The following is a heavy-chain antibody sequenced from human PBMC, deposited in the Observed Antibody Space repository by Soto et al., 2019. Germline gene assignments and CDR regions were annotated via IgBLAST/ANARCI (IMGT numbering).Heavy chain of an antibody. CDR2: INHSGST. CDR1: GGSFSGYY. CDR3: ARAMYYDFWSGYYVSYYFDY. V-gene: IGHV4-34*01. Sequence: SETLSLTCAVYGGSFSGYYWSWIRQPPGKGLEWIGEINHSGSTNYNPSLKSRVTISVDTSKNQFSLKLSSVTAADTAVYYCARAMYYDFWSGYYVSYYFDYWGQGTLVTVSS. D-gene: IGHD3-3*01. J-gene: IGHJ4*02.